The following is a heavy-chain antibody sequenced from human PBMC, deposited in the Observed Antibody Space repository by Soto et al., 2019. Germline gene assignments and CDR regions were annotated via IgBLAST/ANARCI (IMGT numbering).Heavy chain of an antibody. CDR2: ISSSGSTI. Sequence: GGSLRLSCVASGFTFSDYYMSWIRQAPGKGLEWVSYISSSGSTIYYADSVKGRFTISRDNAKNSLYLQMNSLRAEDTAVYYCARAPGLYCSSTSCLLNWFDPWGQGTLVTVSS. D-gene: IGHD2-2*01. CDR3: ARAPGLYCSSTSCLLNWFDP. J-gene: IGHJ5*02. V-gene: IGHV3-11*01. CDR1: GFTFSDYY.